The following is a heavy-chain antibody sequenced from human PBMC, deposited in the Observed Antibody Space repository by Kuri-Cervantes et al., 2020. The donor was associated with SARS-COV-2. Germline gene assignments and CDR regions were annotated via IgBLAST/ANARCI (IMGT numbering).Heavy chain of an antibody. D-gene: IGHD5-12*01. V-gene: IGHV3-30-3*01. CDR3: AKDRGYDHYSGMDV. CDR2: ISYDGSNK. J-gene: IGHJ6*01. Sequence: GESLKISCAASGFTFSSYAMHWVRQAPGKGLEWVAVISYDGSNKYYADSVKGRFTIPRDNSKNTLYLQMNNLRGEDTAVYYCAKDRGYDHYSGMDVWGQGTTVTVSS. CDR1: GFTFSSYA.